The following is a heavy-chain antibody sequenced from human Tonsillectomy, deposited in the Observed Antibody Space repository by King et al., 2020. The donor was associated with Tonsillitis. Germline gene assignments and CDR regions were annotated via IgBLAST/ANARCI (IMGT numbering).Heavy chain of an antibody. CDR1: GFTFSSDW. J-gene: IGHJ4*02. Sequence: VQLVESGGGLVQPGGSLRLSCAGSGFTFSSDWMSWVRQVPGKGLEWVANIKQDGSEKYYVDSVKGRFTISRDKAKNSLYLQMNSLRAEDTAVYYCARDVAEYYHDSSAYLDSWGQGTLVTVSS. CDR2: IKQDGSEK. CDR3: ARDVAEYYHDSSAYLDS. V-gene: IGHV3-7*03. D-gene: IGHD3-22*01.